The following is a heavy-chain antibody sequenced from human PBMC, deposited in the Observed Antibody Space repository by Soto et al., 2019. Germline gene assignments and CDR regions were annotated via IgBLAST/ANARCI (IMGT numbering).Heavy chain of an antibody. Sequence: GWSLRLSCAASGFTFSSYGMHLVRQAPGKGLEWVAVISYDGSNKYYADSVKGRFTISRDNSKNTLYLQMNSLRAEDTAVYYCARDYYYDSSGYYYSDAFDIWGEGTMVTVS. D-gene: IGHD3-22*01. CDR2: ISYDGSNK. CDR1: GFTFSSYG. J-gene: IGHJ3*02. CDR3: ARDYYYDSSGYYYSDAFDI. V-gene: IGHV3-30*03.